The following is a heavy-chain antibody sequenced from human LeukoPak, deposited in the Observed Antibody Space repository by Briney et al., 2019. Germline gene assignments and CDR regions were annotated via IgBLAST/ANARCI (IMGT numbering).Heavy chain of an antibody. CDR2: ISGSGGST. V-gene: IGHV3-23*01. J-gene: IGHJ6*03. CDR1: GFTFSSYA. CDR3: ASSTVTTSPYYYYYMDV. Sequence: GGSLRLSCAASGFTFSSYAMSWVRQAPGKGLEWVSAISGSGGSTYYADSVKGRFTISRDNSKNTLYLQMNSLRAEDTAVYCCASSTVTTSPYYYYYMDVWGKGTTVTVSS. D-gene: IGHD4-17*01.